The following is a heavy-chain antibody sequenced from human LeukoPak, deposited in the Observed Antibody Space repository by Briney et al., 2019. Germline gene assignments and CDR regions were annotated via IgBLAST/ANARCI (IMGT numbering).Heavy chain of an antibody. V-gene: IGHV3-48*01. J-gene: IGHJ4*02. D-gene: IGHD3-22*01. CDR2: IISTGSTI. CDR3: ARDPLAYYYDSSGYSGLNY. Sequence: GGSLRLSCAASGFTFSSYSMNWVRQAPGKGLEWVSYIISTGSTIYYADSVKGRFTISRDNAKNSLYLQMNSLRAEDTAVYYCARDPLAYYYDSSGYSGLNYWGQGTLVTVSS. CDR1: GFTFSSYS.